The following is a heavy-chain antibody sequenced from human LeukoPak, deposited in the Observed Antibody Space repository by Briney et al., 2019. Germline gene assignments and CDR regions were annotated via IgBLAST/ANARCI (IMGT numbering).Heavy chain of an antibody. CDR1: GFTFSRSW. Sequence: GGSLRLSCVASGFTFSRSWMNWVRQAPGKGLEWVANINQDESEKNYVDSVKGRFTISRDNAKNSLSLQMNSLRAEDTAVYYCARGWFGANYGMDVWGQGTTVTVSS. V-gene: IGHV3-7*02. CDR3: ARGWFGANYGMDV. CDR2: INQDESEK. D-gene: IGHD3-10*01. J-gene: IGHJ6*02.